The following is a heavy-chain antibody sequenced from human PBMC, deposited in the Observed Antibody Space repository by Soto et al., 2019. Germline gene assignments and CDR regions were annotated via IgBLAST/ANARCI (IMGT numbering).Heavy chain of an antibody. V-gene: IGHV3-74*01. CDR3: ATVFDV. CDR1: GFTFRSHR. J-gene: IGHJ4*02. Sequence: DVQLVESGGGLVQPGGSLRVSCAASGFTFRSHRIHWVRQAPGKGLEWVSRIDTDGGGTSYADSVKGRFSVSTDNAKNTVYLQMNDLRVEETAVYYCATVFDVWGQGTLVTVFS. CDR2: IDTDGGGT.